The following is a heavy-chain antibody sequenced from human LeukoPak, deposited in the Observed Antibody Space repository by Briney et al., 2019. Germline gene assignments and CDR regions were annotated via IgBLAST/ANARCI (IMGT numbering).Heavy chain of an antibody. CDR1: GFTFDDYA. D-gene: IGHD3-10*01. CDR2: ISWNSGSI. J-gene: IGHJ4*02. CDR3: AKSPVRGVIIPDPFDY. Sequence: PGGSLRLSCAASGFTFDDYAMHWVRQAPGKGLEWVSGISWNSGSIGYADSVKGRFTISRDNAKNSLYLQMNSLRAEDTALYYCAKSPVRGVIIPDPFDYWGQGTLVTVSS. V-gene: IGHV3-9*01.